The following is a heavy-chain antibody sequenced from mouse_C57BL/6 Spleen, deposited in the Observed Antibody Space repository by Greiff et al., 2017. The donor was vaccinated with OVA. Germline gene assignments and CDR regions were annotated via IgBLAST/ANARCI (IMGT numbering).Heavy chain of an antibody. CDR3: ARRAIYYDYDVYAMDY. J-gene: IGHJ4*01. V-gene: IGHV1-50*01. D-gene: IGHD2-4*01. CDR2: IDPSDSYT. Sequence: VQLQQSGAELVKPGASVKLSCKASGYTFTSYWMQWVKQRPGQGLEWIGEIDPSDSYTNYNQKFKGKATLTVDTSSSTSYMQRSSLTSEDSAVYYCARRAIYYDYDVYAMDYWGQGTSVTVSS. CDR1: GYTFTSYW.